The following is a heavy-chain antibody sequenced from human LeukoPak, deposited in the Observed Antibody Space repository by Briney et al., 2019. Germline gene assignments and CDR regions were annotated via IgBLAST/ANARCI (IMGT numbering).Heavy chain of an antibody. CDR1: GFTFSSYW. V-gene: IGHV3-7*01. Sequence: GGSLRLSCAASGFTFSSYWMSWVRQAPGKGLEWVANIKQDGSEKYYVDSVKGRFTISRDNAKNSLYLQMNSLRAEDTAVYYCARVGLSWSPLSQYYFDYWGQGTLVTVS. CDR2: IKQDGSEK. CDR3: ARVGLSWSPLSQYYFDY. J-gene: IGHJ4*02.